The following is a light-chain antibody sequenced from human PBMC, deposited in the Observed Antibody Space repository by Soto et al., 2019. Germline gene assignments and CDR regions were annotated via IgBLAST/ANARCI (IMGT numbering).Light chain of an antibody. CDR3: HSYDVRLSVPV. V-gene: IGLV1-40*01. CDR2: DNN. J-gene: IGLJ2*01. CDR1: SSNIGAGYY. Sequence: QSVLTQPPSVSGAPGQRVTISCTGTSSNIGAGYYVHWYQQLPGTTPKVLIYDNNNEPSGVPDRFSGFKTGTTAAQAITGLQAEDEADYYCHSYDVRLSVPVFGGGTKLTVL.